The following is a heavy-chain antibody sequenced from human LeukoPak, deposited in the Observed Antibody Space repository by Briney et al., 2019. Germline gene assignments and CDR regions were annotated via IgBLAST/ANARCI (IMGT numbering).Heavy chain of an antibody. V-gene: IGHV3-21*01. CDR2: ITSSSSYI. CDR3: ARSYSSSRGTFDY. CDR1: GFTFSSYA. Sequence: GGSLRLSCAASGFTFSSYAMSWVRQAPGKGLEWVSSITSSSSYIYYADSVKGRFTISRDNAKNSLYLQMNSLRAEDTAVYYCARSYSSSRGTFDYWGQGTLVTVSS. J-gene: IGHJ4*02. D-gene: IGHD6-6*01.